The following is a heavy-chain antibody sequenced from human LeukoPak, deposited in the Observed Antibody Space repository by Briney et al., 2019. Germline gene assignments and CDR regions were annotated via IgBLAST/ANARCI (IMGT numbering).Heavy chain of an antibody. V-gene: IGHV3-7*03. J-gene: IGHJ4*02. CDR3: AKDHHIDSSSWSYYFDY. Sequence: GGSLRLSCAASGFTFSSYWMSWVRQAPGKGLEWVSNIKQDGSEKYYVDSVKGRFTISRDNAKNSLYLQMNSLRAEDTAVYYCAKDHHIDSSSWSYYFDYWGQGTLVAVSS. D-gene: IGHD6-13*01. CDR2: IKQDGSEK. CDR1: GFTFSSYW.